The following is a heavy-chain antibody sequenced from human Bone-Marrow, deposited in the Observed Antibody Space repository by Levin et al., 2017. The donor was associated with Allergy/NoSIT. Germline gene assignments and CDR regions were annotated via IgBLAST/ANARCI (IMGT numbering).Heavy chain of an antibody. CDR2: ISSSSSYT. J-gene: IGHJ4*02. D-gene: IGHD1-1*01. V-gene: IGHV3-11*05. Sequence: GGSLRLSCAASGFTFSDYYMSWIRQAPGKGLEWVSYISSSSSYTNYADSVKGRFTISRDNAKNSLYLQMNSLRAEDTAVYYCARDRNNWNDVRFDYWGQGTLVTVSS. CDR1: GFTFSDYY. CDR3: ARDRNNWNDVRFDY.